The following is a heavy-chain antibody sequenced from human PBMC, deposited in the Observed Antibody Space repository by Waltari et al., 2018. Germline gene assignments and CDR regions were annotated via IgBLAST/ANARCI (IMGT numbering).Heavy chain of an antibody. D-gene: IGHD4-4*01. CDR3: AKYTVLPEKGNYNLYFDL. CDR2: SRHDGNDK. CDR1: GLNLRPAG. V-gene: IGHV3-33*06. Sequence: VQLLEPGGGVVQPGGSLRLSCAASGLNLRPAGIHWVRKDPGKGLGRGAVSRHDGNDKYNAESLKRSFTSTRDNSRNTLLVQMNSARTEETAVYFCAKYTVLPEKGNYNLYFDLWGRGTLVTVSS. J-gene: IGHJ2*01.